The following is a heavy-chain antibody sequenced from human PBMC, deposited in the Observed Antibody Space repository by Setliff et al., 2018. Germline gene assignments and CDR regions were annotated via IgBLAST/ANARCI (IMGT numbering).Heavy chain of an antibody. V-gene: IGHV4-30-4*08. CDR1: GGSISSGDYY. Sequence: SETLSLTCTVSGGSISSGDYYWSWIRQPPGKGLEWIGYIYSSGSTYYNPSLKSRVSISVDTFKNQFSPKLSSVTAADTAVYYCARESRYYYDNLGTLDYWGQGTLVTVSS. CDR2: IYSSGST. J-gene: IGHJ4*02. D-gene: IGHD3-22*01. CDR3: ARESRYYYDNLGTLDY.